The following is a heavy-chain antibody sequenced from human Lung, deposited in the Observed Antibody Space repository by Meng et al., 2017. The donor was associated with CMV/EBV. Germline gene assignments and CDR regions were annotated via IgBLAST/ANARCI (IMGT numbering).Heavy chain of an antibody. CDR3: ARKTDTGGWNFHH. J-gene: IGHJ1*01. CDR1: GYTFTGYY. V-gene: IGHV1-2*02. D-gene: IGHD3-16*01. Sequence: ASVKVSXKASGYTFTGYYLYWVRQAPGQGLEWMGWTNPNNGGTNYAQRFQGRVTMTRDTSITTVYMELSRLTSDDTAVYYCARKTDTGGWNFHHWGQGPLVTVSS. CDR2: TNPNNGGT.